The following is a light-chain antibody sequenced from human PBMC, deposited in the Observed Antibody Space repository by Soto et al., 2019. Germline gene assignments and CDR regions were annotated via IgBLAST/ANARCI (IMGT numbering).Light chain of an antibody. CDR1: TSNIGGNT. Sequence: QSVLTQPPSASGTPGQRVTISCSGSTSNIGGNTVNWYQQLPGTAPRLLIWGNNRRPSGVPDRFSDSKSGTSASLAISGLQSEDEADYYCATWDDSLNSVVFGGGTKVTVL. CDR2: GNN. J-gene: IGLJ2*01. CDR3: ATWDDSLNSVV. V-gene: IGLV1-44*01.